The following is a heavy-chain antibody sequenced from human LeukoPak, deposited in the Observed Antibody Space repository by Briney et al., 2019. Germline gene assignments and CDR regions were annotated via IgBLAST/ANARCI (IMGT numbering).Heavy chain of an antibody. D-gene: IGHD1-14*01. CDR3: ARDKAGTTPYYYYSMDV. J-gene: IGHJ6*03. Sequence: EGSLRLSCAASGFTFSSYSMNWVRQAPGKGLEWVSSISSSSSYIYYADSVKGRFTISRDNAKNSLYLQMNSLRAEDTAVYYCARDKAGTTPYYYYSMDVWGKGTTVTVSS. CDR1: GFTFSSYS. V-gene: IGHV3-21*01. CDR2: ISSSSSYI.